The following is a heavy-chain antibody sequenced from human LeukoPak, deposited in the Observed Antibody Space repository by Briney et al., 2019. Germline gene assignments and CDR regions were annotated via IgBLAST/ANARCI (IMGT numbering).Heavy chain of an antibody. V-gene: IGHV1-69*13. CDR3: ARVPYDILTGYYYYLHV. D-gene: IGHD3-9*01. CDR1: GGTFRSYA. CDR2: VIPIFGTA. Sequence: GASVKVSCKASGGTFRSYAISWVGQAPGQGLEGMGGVIPIFGTANYAQKFQGRVTITADESTSTAYMELSSLRSEDTAVYYCARVPYDILTGYYYYLHVWGKGTTVSISS. J-gene: IGHJ6*03.